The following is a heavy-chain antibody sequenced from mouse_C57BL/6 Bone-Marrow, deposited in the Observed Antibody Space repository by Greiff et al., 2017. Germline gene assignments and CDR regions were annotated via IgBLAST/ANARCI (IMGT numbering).Heavy chain of an antibody. J-gene: IGHJ1*03. Sequence: EVNLVESGGDLVKPGGSLKLSCAASGFTFSSYGLSWVSQTPDKRLEWVATISSGGSYTYYPDSVKGRFTISRDNAKNSLYLQMSSLKSEDTAMYYSARDGYWYFDVWGTGTTVTVSS. CDR2: ISSGGSYT. V-gene: IGHV5-6*01. CDR3: ARDGYWYFDV. CDR1: GFTFSSYG.